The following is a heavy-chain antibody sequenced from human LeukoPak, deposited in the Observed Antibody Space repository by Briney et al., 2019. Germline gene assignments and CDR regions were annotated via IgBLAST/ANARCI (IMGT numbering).Heavy chain of an antibody. CDR1: GFTFSSYW. CDR2: IKQDGSEI. J-gene: IGHJ6*04. Sequence: GGSLRLSCAASGFTFSSYWMSWVRQAPGKGLEWVANIKQDGSEIYYVDSVKGRFTISRDNAKSSLYLQMNSLRAEDTAVYYCAELGITMIGGVWGKGTTVTVSS. V-gene: IGHV3-7*01. D-gene: IGHD3-10*02. CDR3: AELGITMIGGV.